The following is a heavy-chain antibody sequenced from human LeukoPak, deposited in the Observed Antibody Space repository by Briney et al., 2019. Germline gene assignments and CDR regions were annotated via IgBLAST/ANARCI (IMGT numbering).Heavy chain of an antibody. V-gene: IGHV4-34*01. D-gene: IGHD3-3*01. CDR1: GGSFSGYY. CDR2: VNHSGST. J-gene: IGHJ4*02. CDR3: ARGGLTIYGVVIGLGFDY. Sequence: SETLSLTCAVYGGSFSGYYWNWIRQPPGKGLEWIGEVNHSGSTNYNPSLKSRVTISVDTSKNHFSPKLSSVTAADTAVYYCARGGLTIYGVVIGLGFDYWGQGTLVTVSS.